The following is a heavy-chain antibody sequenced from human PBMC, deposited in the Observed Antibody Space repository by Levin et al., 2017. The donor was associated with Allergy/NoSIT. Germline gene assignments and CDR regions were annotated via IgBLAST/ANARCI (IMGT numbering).Heavy chain of an antibody. V-gene: IGHV4-59*01. J-gene: IGHJ2*01. CDR2: IYYSGST. Sequence: SETLSLTCTVSGGSISSYYWSWIRQPPGKGLEWIGYIYYSGSTNYNPSLKSRVTISVDTSKNQFSLKLSSVTAADTAVYYCARGRIAVAGTSWYFDLWGRGTLVTVSS. CDR1: GGSISSYY. D-gene: IGHD6-19*01. CDR3: ARGRIAVAGTSWYFDL.